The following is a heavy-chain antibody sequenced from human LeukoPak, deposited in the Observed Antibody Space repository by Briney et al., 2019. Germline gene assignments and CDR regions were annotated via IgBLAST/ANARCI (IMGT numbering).Heavy chain of an antibody. V-gene: IGHV3-74*01. CDR3: EREGDPGTAMVDPPWFAP. J-gene: IGHJ5*02. D-gene: IGHD5-18*01. Sequence: GGSLRLSCAASGFTFSSYWMYWVRQAPGKGLVWVSRINSDGSSTSYADSVKGRFTISRDNAKNTLYLQMNSLRAEDTAVYYCEREGDPGTAMVDPPWFAPWGQETLVTVSS. CDR1: GFTFSSYW. CDR2: INSDGSST.